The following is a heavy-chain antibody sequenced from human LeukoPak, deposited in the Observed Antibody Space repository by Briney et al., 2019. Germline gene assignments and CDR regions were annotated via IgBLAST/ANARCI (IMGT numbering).Heavy chain of an antibody. J-gene: IGHJ4*02. D-gene: IGHD3-22*01. CDR3: ARAPRDSSSSNYMRRFDY. CDR1: GYSISSDNY. V-gene: IGHV4-38-2*01. CDR2: SYHSGST. Sequence: SETLSLTCAVSGYSISSDNYWVWIRQPPGQGLEWTGGSYHSGSTYYNPSLKSRVTMSVDTSKNQFSLKLSSVTAADTAVYYCARAPRDSSSSNYMRRFDYWGQGTLVTASS.